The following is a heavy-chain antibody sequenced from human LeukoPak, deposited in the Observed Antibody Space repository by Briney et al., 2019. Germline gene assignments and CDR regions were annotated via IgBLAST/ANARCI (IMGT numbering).Heavy chain of an antibody. CDR2: IYYSGST. J-gene: IGHJ4*02. CDR1: GGSISSCSYY. Sequence: SETLSLTCTVSGGSISSCSYYCGWIRQPPGKGLEWIGSIYYSGSTYYNPSLKSRVTISVDTSKNQFSLKLSSVTAADTAVYSCAREMDADTFFDSWGQGNLVTVSS. CDR3: AREMDADTFFDS. D-gene: IGHD2-2*02. V-gene: IGHV4-39*07.